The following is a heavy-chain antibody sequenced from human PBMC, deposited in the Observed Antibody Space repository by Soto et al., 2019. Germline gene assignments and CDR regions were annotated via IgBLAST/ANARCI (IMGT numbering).Heavy chain of an antibody. V-gene: IGHV1-69*12. D-gene: IGHD4-17*01. CDR2: IIPVFGTA. CDR1: GGSLSNYG. Sequence: QVQLVQSGAEVKKPGSSVKVSCKASGGSLSNYGISWVRQAPGQGLEWMGGIIPVFGTANYAQKFQGRVTITADESTSIVYMDVTSLTSEATAVYYCARGDATKIVVTTYYGMDVWGPGTTVTVSS. CDR3: ARGDATKIVVTTYYGMDV. J-gene: IGHJ6*02.